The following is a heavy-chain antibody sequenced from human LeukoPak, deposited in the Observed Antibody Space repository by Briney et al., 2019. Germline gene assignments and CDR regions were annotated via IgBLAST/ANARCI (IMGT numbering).Heavy chain of an antibody. J-gene: IGHJ5*02. V-gene: IGHV3-23*01. D-gene: IGHD3-10*01. CDR1: GFTFSTYA. Sequence: GGSLRLSCAASGFTFSTYAMSWVRQAPGKGLEWVSAISGSGGDTYYADSVKGRFTISRDSSKDTLYLQMHSLRAEDTAIYYCARSPYVGDHYGPSAWGQGALVTVSS. CDR3: ARSPYVGDHYGPSA. CDR2: ISGSGGDT.